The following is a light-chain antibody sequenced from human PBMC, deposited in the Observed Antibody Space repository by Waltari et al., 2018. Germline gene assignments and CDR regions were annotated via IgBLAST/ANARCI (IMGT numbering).Light chain of an antibody. CDR2: DVT. V-gene: IGLV2-11*01. J-gene: IGLJ1*01. CDR1: RTDIGPYNG. Sequence: QSALAQSPSVSRSPGQSVTISCSGTRTDIGPYNGFSWYQQYAGTAPRLLIYDVTKRPSGISDRFSGSKSGNTASLTISGLQAEDEADYYCCSYRTGGVYIFGVGTRLTVL. CDR3: CSYRTGGVYI.